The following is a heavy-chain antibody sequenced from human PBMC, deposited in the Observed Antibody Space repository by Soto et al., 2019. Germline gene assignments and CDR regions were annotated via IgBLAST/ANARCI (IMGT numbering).Heavy chain of an antibody. CDR2: IYYSGST. CDR1: GGSISSYY. V-gene: IGHV4-59*01. Sequence: SETLSLTCTVSGGSISSYYWSWIRQPPGKGLKWIGYIYYSGSTNYNPSLKSRVTISVDTSKNQFSLKLSSVTAADTAVYYCARNNGRENYYDSSGYWYYFDYWGQGTLVTVSS. D-gene: IGHD3-22*01. J-gene: IGHJ4*02. CDR3: ARNNGRENYYDSSGYWYYFDY.